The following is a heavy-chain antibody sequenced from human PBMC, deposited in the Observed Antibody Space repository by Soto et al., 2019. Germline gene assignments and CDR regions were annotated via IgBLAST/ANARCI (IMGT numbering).Heavy chain of an antibody. CDR1: GYTFTGYY. CDR2: INPNSGGT. CDR3: ARAVGYCSSTSCYLGGYYYYGMDV. Sequence: ASVKVSCKASGYTFTGYYMHWVRQAPGQGLEWMGWINPNSGGTNYAQKFQGRVTMTRDTSISTAYMELSRLRSDDTAVYYCARAVGYCSSTSCYLGGYYYYGMDVWGQGTTVTVSS. D-gene: IGHD2-2*01. J-gene: IGHJ6*02. V-gene: IGHV1-2*02.